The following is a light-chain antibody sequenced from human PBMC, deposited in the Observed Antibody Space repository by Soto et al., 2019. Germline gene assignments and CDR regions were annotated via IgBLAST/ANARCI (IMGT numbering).Light chain of an antibody. V-gene: IGKV1-5*01. CDR3: QQYNSYSWT. Sequence: DIQMTQSPSTLSASVGDRVTITCRASQSISSWLAWYQQKPGKAPKLLIYDASSLESGVPSRFSGSGSGTEFTLTISSLQPDDFATYYCQQYNSYSWTVGQGTKVE. CDR1: QSISSW. CDR2: DAS. J-gene: IGKJ1*01.